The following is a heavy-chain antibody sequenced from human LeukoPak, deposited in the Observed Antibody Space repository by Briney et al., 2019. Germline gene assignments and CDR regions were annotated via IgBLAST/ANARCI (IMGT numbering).Heavy chain of an antibody. J-gene: IGHJ5*02. V-gene: IGHV3-23*01. CDR3: AKDLPSWFDP. Sequence: PGGSLRLSCAASGLTFSSYATSCVRQPPGKGLEWVSTISISGGSTYYADSVKGRFTISRDNSKNTLYLQMNSLRAEDTAVYYCAKDLPSWFDPWGQGTLVTVSS. CDR1: GLTFSSYA. CDR2: ISISGGST.